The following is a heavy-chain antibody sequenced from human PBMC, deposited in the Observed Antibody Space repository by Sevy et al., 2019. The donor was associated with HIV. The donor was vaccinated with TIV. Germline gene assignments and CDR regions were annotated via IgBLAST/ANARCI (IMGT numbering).Heavy chain of an antibody. V-gene: IGHV3-48*02. CDR2: ISSSSNII. J-gene: IGHJ6*02. Sequence: GGSLRLSCAASGFTLSPYSMEWVRQAPGKGLEWVSHISSSSNIIYYADSVKGRFTVSRDNAKNSVYLRMDGLRDEDTAVYYCARDAMRVGNSNYYYGMDVWGQGTTVTVSS. D-gene: IGHD2-2*01. CDR3: ARDAMRVGNSNYYYGMDV. CDR1: GFTLSPYS.